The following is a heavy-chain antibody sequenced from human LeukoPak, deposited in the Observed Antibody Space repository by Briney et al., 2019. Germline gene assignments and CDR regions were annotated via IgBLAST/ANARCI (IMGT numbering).Heavy chain of an antibody. CDR3: AKADTPAHNTPIDY. V-gene: IGHV3-30*18. D-gene: IGHD5-18*01. CDR2: ISSDGTYK. J-gene: IGHJ4*02. Sequence: PGGSLRLSCAASGFTFSSYGMHWVRQAPGKGLEWVAVISSDGTYKYYADSVKGRFTISRDNSKNMLYLQMNSLRVEDTAVYYCAKADTPAHNTPIDYWGQGTLVTVSS. CDR1: GFTFSSYG.